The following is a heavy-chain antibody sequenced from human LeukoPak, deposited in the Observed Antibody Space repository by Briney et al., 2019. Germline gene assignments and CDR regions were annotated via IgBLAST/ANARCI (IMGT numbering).Heavy chain of an antibody. D-gene: IGHD2-15*01. Sequence: GGSLRLSCAASGFTFSSYAMSWVRQAPGKGLEWVSAISGSGGSTYYADSVKGRFTISRDNSKNTLYLQMSSLRAEDTAVYYCARDRCSGGSCKYYFDYWGQGTLVTVSS. V-gene: IGHV3-23*01. CDR3: ARDRCSGGSCKYYFDY. CDR2: ISGSGGST. CDR1: GFTFSSYA. J-gene: IGHJ4*02.